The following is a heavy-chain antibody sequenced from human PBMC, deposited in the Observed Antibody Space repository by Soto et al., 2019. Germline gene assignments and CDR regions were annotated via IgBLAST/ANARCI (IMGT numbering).Heavy chain of an antibody. V-gene: IGHV3-33*01. CDR3: GRGIVGGPMDGMDV. CDR2: IWYDGSNK. D-gene: IGHD1-26*01. Sequence: GGSLRLSCAASGFTFSSYGMHWVRQAPGKGLEWVAVIWYDGSNKYYADSVKGRFTISRDSSKNTLYLHMNSLRAEATAVYYCGRGIVGGPMDGMDVWGQETTFTVSS. J-gene: IGHJ6*02. CDR1: GFTFSSYG.